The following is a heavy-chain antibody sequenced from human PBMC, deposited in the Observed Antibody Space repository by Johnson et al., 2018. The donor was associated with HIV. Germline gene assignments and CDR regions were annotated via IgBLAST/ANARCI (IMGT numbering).Heavy chain of an antibody. CDR2: IYSGGST. Sequence: VQLVESGGGLIQPGGSLRLSCAASGFTVSSNYMSWVRQAPGKGLEWVSVIYSGGSTYYADSVKGRFTISRDNSKNTLYLQMNSLRAEDTAVYYCAREEGIQLWPRGAFDMWGRGTMVTVSS. CDR3: AREEGIQLWPRGAFDM. V-gene: IGHV3-53*01. J-gene: IGHJ3*02. D-gene: IGHD5-18*01. CDR1: GFTVSSNY.